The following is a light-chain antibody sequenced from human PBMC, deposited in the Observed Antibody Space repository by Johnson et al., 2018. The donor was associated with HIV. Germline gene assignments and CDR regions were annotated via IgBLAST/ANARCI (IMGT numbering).Light chain of an antibody. CDR1: HSNIGNNY. V-gene: IGLV1-51*01. CDR3: GTWDSSLSAVV. CDR2: DNN. Sequence: TQPPSVSAAPGQKVTISCSGSHSNIGNNYVSWYQQLPGTAPKLLIYDNNKRPSGIPDRFSGSKSGTSATLGITGLQTGDEADYYCGTWDSSLSAVVFGTGTKVTVL. J-gene: IGLJ1*01.